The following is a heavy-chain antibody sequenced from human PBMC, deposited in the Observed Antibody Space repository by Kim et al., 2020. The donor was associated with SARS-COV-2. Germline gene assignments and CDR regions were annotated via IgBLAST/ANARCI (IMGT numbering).Heavy chain of an antibody. D-gene: IGHD3-22*01. CDR2: IVVGSGNT. CDR3: AAVYYDSSGYYSTVPFDY. V-gene: IGHV1-58*02. CDR1: GFTFTSSA. Sequence: SVKVSCKASGFTFTSSAMQWVRQARGQRLEWIGWIVVGSGNTNYAQKFQERVTITRDMSTSTAYMELSSLRSEDTAVYYCAAVYYDSSGYYSTVPFDYWGQGTLVTVSS. J-gene: IGHJ4*02.